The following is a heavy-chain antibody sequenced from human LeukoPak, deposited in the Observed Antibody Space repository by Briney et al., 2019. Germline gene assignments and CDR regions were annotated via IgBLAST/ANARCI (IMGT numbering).Heavy chain of an antibody. CDR1: GFIFSDYY. D-gene: IGHD6-13*01. J-gene: IGHJ4*02. CDR2: ISDSGSYT. V-gene: IGHV3-11*06. CDR3: ARGGQQLTLDC. Sequence: GGSLRLSCAASGFIFSDYYMTWIRQAPGKGLEWVSYISDSGSYTKYADSVKGRFTISRDNPKNSLYLQMSSLRAEDTAVYYCARGGQQLTLDCWGQGTLVTVSS.